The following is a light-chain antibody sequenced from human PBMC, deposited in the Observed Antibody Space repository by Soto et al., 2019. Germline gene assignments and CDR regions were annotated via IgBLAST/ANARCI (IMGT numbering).Light chain of an antibody. Sequence: QSVLAQPASVSGAPGQSSIGSCTRTSCDIGSYNRVSWYQQHPGNAPKLIIYEVTDRPSGVSNRFSGSKSGNTASLTISGLQAEDEAEYYCSSYTNINTRACVFGTGTKVTVL. CDR3: SSYTNINTRACV. CDR2: EVT. V-gene: IGLV2-14*01. CDR1: SCDIGSYNR. J-gene: IGLJ1*01.